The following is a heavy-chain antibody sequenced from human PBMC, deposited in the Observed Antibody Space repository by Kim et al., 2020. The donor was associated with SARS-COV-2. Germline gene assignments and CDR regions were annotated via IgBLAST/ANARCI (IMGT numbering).Heavy chain of an antibody. CDR1: GGSLSPYY. J-gene: IGHJ3*02. Sequence: SETLSLTCTVSGGSLSPYYWSWIRQPPGKGLEWIGDMHYSGRANYSPSLKSRVTISVDTSKNHFSLNLTSVTAADTAKYFCARFQDGSGSYLVPFDIWGQGTLVTVSS. V-gene: IGHV4-59*01. CDR2: MHYSGRA. CDR3: ARFQDGSGSYLVPFDI. D-gene: IGHD3-10*01.